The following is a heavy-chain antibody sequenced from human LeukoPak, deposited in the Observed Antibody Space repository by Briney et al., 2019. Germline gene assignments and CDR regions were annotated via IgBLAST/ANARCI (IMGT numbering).Heavy chain of an antibody. CDR3: PTDLYGSASFPPYSYYSYGMAV. D-gene: IGHD3-10*01. CDR1: GGSISSYY. CDR2: IYTSGST. Sequence: SETLSLTCTVSGGSISSYYWSWLRQPAGKGLEWIGRIYTSGSTNYKPSLKSRVTMSVEMSKNQFSLKRSAVTAADAAGYYWPTDLYGSASFPPYSYYSYGMAVWAQGTTVTSSS. V-gene: IGHV4-4*07. J-gene: IGHJ6*02.